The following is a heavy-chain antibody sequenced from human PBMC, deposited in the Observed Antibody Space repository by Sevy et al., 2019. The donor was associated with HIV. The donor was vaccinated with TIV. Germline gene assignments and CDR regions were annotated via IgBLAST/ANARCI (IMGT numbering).Heavy chain of an antibody. Sequence: SETLSPTCTVSGGSISNYIWSWIRQPPGKGLEWIGYIYYSGSTNYNPSLKSRVTISVDTSKNQFSLKLSSVTAADTAVYYCARESIGAVGDFDYWGQGTLVTVSS. D-gene: IGHD6-13*01. J-gene: IGHJ4*02. CDR2: IYYSGST. CDR1: GGSISNYI. CDR3: ARESIGAVGDFDY. V-gene: IGHV4-59*12.